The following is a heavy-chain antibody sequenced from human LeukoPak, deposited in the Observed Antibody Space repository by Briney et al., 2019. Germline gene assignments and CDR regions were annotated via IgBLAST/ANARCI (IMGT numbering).Heavy chain of an antibody. Sequence: PGGSLRLSCAASGFTFSTAWMSWVRQAPGKGLEWVGRIKSNADGGTTDYAAPVKGRFAISRDDSKNTLYLVMNSLKTEDTAMYYCAAPNRWYKFDYWGQGTLVTVSS. D-gene: IGHD1-1*01. J-gene: IGHJ4*02. CDR3: AAPNRWYKFDY. CDR2: IKSNADGGTT. CDR1: GFTFSTAW. V-gene: IGHV3-15*01.